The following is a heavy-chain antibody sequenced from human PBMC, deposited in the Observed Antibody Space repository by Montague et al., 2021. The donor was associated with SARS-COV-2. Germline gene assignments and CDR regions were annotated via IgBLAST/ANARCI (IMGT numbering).Heavy chain of an antibody. CDR2: IYHSGRT. CDR3: ASRGAGWFGSNPERFDY. D-gene: IGHD3-10*01. Sequence: SETLSLTCAVSGGSISSSNWWSWVRQPPGKGLEWIGEIYHSGRTNYNQSLKSRVTISVDKSKNQFSLKLSSVTAADTAVYYCASRGAGWFGSNPERFDYWGQGTLVTVSS. CDR1: GGSISSSNW. J-gene: IGHJ4*02. V-gene: IGHV4-4*02.